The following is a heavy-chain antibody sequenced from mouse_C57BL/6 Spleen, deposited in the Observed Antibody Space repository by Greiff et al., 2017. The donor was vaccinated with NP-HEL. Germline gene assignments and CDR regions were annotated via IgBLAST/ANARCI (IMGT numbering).Heavy chain of an antibody. Sequence: EVKLVESEGGLVQPGSSMKLSCTASGFTFSDYYMAWVRQVPEKGLEWVANINYDGSSTYYLDSLKSRFIISRDNAKNILYLQMSSLKSEDTATYYCARSPYYYGSSYDYAMDYWGQGTSVTVSS. V-gene: IGHV5-16*01. CDR1: GFTFSDYY. CDR2: INYDGSST. CDR3: ARSPYYYGSSYDYAMDY. D-gene: IGHD1-1*01. J-gene: IGHJ4*01.